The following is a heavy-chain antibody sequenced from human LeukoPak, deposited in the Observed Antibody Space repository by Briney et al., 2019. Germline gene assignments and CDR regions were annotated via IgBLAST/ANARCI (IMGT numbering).Heavy chain of an antibody. V-gene: IGHV3-23*01. CDR1: GFTFSSYA. J-gene: IGHJ4*02. CDR3: AKDGYDSSGYFGD. D-gene: IGHD3-22*01. CDR2: ISGSGGST. Sequence: GGSLRLSCAASGFTFSSYAMSWVRQAPGKGLEWVSCISGSGGSTYYADSVEGRFTISRDNSKNTLYLQMNSLRAEDTAVYYCAKDGYDSSGYFGDWGQGTLVTVSS.